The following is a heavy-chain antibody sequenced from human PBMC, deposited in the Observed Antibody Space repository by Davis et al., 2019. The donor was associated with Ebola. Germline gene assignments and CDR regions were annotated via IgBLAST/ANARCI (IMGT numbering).Heavy chain of an antibody. CDR2: IRSKANSYAT. D-gene: IGHD6-13*01. CDR3: IGGSPIDY. J-gene: IGHJ4*02. CDR1: GFTFSGPA. Sequence: GESLKIPCAASGFTFSGPAMHRVRQAYGKGLEWVGRIRSKANSYATAYAASVKGRFTISRDDSKNTAYLQMNSLKPEDTAVYYCIGGSPIDYWGQGTLVTVSS. V-gene: IGHV3-73*01.